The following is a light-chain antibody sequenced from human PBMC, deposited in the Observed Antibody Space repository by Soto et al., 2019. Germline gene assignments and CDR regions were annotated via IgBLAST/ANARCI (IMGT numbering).Light chain of an antibody. Sequence: IQMTQSPSSLSASVGDRVTITCRASPSISTYLNWYHQKPGKAPKLLIYAASSLQSGVPSRFSGSGSGTDFALTISSLQPEDFATYYCQQTYNTPWTFGQGTKVDI. CDR1: PSISTY. CDR2: AAS. CDR3: QQTYNTPWT. J-gene: IGKJ1*01. V-gene: IGKV1-39*01.